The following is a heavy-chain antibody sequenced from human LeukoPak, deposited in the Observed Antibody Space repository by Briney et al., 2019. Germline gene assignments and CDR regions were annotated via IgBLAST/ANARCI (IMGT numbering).Heavy chain of an antibody. J-gene: IGHJ4*02. D-gene: IGHD3-9*01. V-gene: IGHV4-39*01. Sequence: SQTLSLTCTVSGGSISSSSYYWGWIRQPPGKGLEWIGSIYYSGSTYYNPSLKSRVTISVDTSKNQFSLKLSSVTAADTAVYYCARQGYYDILTGYYTFDYWGRGTLVTVSS. CDR3: ARQGYYDILTGYYTFDY. CDR2: IYYSGST. CDR1: GGSISSSSYY.